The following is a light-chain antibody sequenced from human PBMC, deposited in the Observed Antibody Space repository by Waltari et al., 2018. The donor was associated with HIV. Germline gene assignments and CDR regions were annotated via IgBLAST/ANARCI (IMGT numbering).Light chain of an antibody. J-gene: IGKJ4*01. CDR1: QSVTTN. CDR2: GAS. CDR3: QQRSNWPPLT. Sequence: EIVMTQSPGALSVSLGERATLSCRASQSVTTNLAWYQQKPGQAPRLLIFGASTRATGIPARFSGSGSGTDFTLTISSLEPEDFAVYYCQQRSNWPPLTFGGGTKVEIK. V-gene: IGKV3-11*01.